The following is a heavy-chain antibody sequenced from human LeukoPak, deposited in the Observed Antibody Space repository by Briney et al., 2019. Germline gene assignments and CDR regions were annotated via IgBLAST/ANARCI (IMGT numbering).Heavy chain of an antibody. J-gene: IGHJ3*02. CDR1: GFTFSSYW. V-gene: IGHV3-74*01. CDR3: ARVTYXHYAFDI. Sequence: GSLRLSRAASGFTFSSYWMHWVRQAPGKGLVWVSRINSDGSSTSYADSVKGRFTISRDNAKNTLYLQMNSLRAEDTAVYYCARVTYXHYAFDIWGXXTXVTVSS. CDR2: INSDGSST.